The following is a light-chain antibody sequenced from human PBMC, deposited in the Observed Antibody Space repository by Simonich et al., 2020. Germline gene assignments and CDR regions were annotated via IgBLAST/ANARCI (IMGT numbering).Light chain of an antibody. CDR1: SSDFGGYNY. V-gene: IGLV2-14*03. Sequence: QSALTQPASVSGSPGQSFTISCTGTSSDFGGYNYVSWYQQHPGKAPKLMIYDVSNRPSGVSKRFSGSKSGNTASLTISGLQAEDEADYYCSSYTSSSTVVFGGGTKLTVL. J-gene: IGLJ2*01. CDR2: DVS. CDR3: SSYTSSSTVV.